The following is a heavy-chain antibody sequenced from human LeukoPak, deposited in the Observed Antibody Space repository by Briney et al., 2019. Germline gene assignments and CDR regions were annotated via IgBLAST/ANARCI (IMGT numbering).Heavy chain of an antibody. V-gene: IGHV3-30*18. D-gene: IGHD2-15*01. CDR1: GFTFSSYG. J-gene: IGHJ4*02. CDR3: AKDGVVVAATPYYFDY. Sequence: GGSLRLSCAASGFTFSSYGMHWVRQAPGKGLEWVAVISYDGSNKYYADSVKGRFTISRDNSKNTLYLQMNSLRAEDTAVYYCAKDGVVVAATPYYFDYWGQGTLVTVSS. CDR2: ISYDGSNK.